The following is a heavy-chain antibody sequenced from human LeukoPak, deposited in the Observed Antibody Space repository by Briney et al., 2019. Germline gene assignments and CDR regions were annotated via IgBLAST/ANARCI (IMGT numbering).Heavy chain of an antibody. Sequence: SETLSLTCAVYGGSFSGYYWSWIRQPPGKGLEWIGEINHSGSTNYNPPLKSRVTISVDTSKNQFSLKLSSVTAADTAVYYCARGSKNSYYYYGMDVWGKGTTVTVSS. CDR1: GGSFSGYY. V-gene: IGHV4-34*01. D-gene: IGHD2/OR15-2a*01. CDR2: INHSGST. J-gene: IGHJ6*04. CDR3: ARGSKNSYYYYGMDV.